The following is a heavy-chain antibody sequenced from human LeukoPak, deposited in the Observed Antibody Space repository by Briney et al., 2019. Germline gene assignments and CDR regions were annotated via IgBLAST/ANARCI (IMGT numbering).Heavy chain of an antibody. CDR1: GFTFSSYW. J-gene: IGHJ4*02. CDR3: AMNTYYYDSSGYLVGYFDY. Sequence: GGSLRLSCAASGFTFSSYWMSWVRQAPGKGLEWVANIKQDGSEKYYVDSVKGRFTISRDNAKNSLYLQMNSLRAEDTAVYYCAMNTYYYDSSGYLVGYFDYWGQGTLVTVSS. D-gene: IGHD3-22*01. CDR2: IKQDGSEK. V-gene: IGHV3-7*01.